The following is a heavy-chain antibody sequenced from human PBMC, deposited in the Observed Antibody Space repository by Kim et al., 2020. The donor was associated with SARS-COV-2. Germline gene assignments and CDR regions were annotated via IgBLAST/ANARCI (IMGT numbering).Heavy chain of an antibody. V-gene: IGHV4-59*13. CDR1: GGSISSYY. Sequence: SETLSLTCTVSGGSISSYYWSWIRQPPGKGLEWIGYIYYSGSTNYNPSLKSRVTISVDTSKNQFSLKLSSVTAADTAVYYCARVPWGAGDAFDIWGQGTMVTVSS. J-gene: IGHJ3*02. CDR3: ARVPWGAGDAFDI. CDR2: IYYSGST. D-gene: IGHD7-27*01.